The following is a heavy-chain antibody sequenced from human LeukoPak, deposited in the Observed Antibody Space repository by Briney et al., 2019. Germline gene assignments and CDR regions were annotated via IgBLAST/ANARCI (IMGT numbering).Heavy chain of an antibody. Sequence: PGGSLRLSCAASGFTFSNYWMSWVRQAPGKGLEWVANIKQDGSEEYYVDSVKGRFTISRDNARNSLFLQMNSLRAEDTAVYYCARFGVRAGMDVWGQGTTVTVSS. CDR1: GFTFSNYW. CDR2: IKQDGSEE. CDR3: ARFGVRAGMDV. D-gene: IGHD3-16*01. J-gene: IGHJ6*02. V-gene: IGHV3-7*05.